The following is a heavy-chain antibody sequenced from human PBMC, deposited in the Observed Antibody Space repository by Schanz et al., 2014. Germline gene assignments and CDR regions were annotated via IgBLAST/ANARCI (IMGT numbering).Heavy chain of an antibody. Sequence: EVHLVESGGGLVQPGGSLRLSCAASGFTFGDYAMSWVRQAPGKGLEWVSALSEGGGGTHYADSVRGRFTISRDNAENTLFLQMNSLRAEDTAVYYCARKVVATIGGYYDNWGQGTLVIVSS. CDR1: GFTFGDYA. CDR2: LSEGGGGT. D-gene: IGHD5-12*01. CDR3: ARKVVATIGGYYDN. J-gene: IGHJ4*02. V-gene: IGHV3-23*04.